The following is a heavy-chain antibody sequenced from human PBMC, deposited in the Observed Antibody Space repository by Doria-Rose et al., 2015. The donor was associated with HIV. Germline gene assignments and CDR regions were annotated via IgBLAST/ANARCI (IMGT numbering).Heavy chain of an antibody. V-gene: IGHV3-9*01. J-gene: IGHJ4*02. CDR2: ISWNSGTI. Sequence: ALRLSCAASGFTFDDYAMHWARQAPGKGLEWVSGISWNSGTIDYADSVKGRFTISRDNAKNSLYLQMNSLRAEDTALYFCTKDIGRFGELFDYWGQGTLVTVSS. CDR3: TKDIGRFGELFDY. CDR1: GFTFDDYA. D-gene: IGHD3-10*01.